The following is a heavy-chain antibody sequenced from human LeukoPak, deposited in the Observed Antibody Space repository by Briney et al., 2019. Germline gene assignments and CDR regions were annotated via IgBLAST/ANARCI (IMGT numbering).Heavy chain of an antibody. V-gene: IGHV1-18*01. CDR3: ARDRPYYYDSSAYYPDF. D-gene: IGHD3-22*01. CDR2: ISGYNGNT. Sequence: GASVKVSCKASGYSFTSYGISWVRQAPGQGLEWMGWISGYNGNTNYAQRLQGRVTMTTDTSTSTAYMELRSLSSDDTAVYCCARDRPYYYDSSAYYPDFWGQGTLVTVSS. J-gene: IGHJ4*02. CDR1: GYSFTSYG.